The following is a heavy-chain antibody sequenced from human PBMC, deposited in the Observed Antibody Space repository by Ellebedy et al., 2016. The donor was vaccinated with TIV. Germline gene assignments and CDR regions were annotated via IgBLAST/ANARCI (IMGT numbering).Heavy chain of an antibody. D-gene: IGHD2-8*02. Sequence: TVSCKGSGFTNYWIAWVRQMPGKGLEWLAMNYLDNSDTRYSPSFHGQVTVLADKSISTAYLQWSSLKASDSAMYFCATWAPPGHWGQGTLVTVSS. CDR3: ATWAPPGH. J-gene: IGHJ4*02. CDR2: NYLDNSDT. CDR1: GFTNYW. V-gene: IGHV5-51*01.